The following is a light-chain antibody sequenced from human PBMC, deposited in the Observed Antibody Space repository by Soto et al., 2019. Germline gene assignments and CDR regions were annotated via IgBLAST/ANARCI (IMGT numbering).Light chain of an antibody. J-gene: IGLJ1*01. CDR1: NVGSKS. CDR3: KVWDSSSEHV. V-gene: IGLV3-21*02. Sequence: SYDLTQPPSVSVAPGQTASITWWGNNVGSKSVHWYQQKPGQAPVLVVDDDSDRPSGIPERFSGSNSGNTATLTISRVEAGDESDYCCKVWDSSSEHVFGTGPKANVL. CDR2: DDS.